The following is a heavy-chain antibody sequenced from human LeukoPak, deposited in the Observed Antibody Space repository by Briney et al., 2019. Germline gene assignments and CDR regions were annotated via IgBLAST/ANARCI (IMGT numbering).Heavy chain of an antibody. CDR3: AKEGFAMVRGVISYFDY. V-gene: IGHV3-66*01. Sequence: GGSLRLSCAASGFTVSSNYMSWVRQAPGKGLEWVSVIYSGGSTYYADSVKGRFTISRDNSKNTLYLQMNSLRAEDTAVYYCAKEGFAMVRGVISYFDYWGQGTLVTVSS. D-gene: IGHD3-10*01. CDR2: IYSGGST. CDR1: GFTVSSNY. J-gene: IGHJ4*02.